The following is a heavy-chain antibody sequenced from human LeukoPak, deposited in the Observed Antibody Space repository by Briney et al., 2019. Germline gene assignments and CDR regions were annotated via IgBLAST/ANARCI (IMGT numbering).Heavy chain of an antibody. J-gene: IGHJ4*02. D-gene: IGHD6-19*01. CDR1: VGTYSSYA. Sequence: SVKVSCKASVGTYSSYAISWVRQAPGQGLEWMGGIIPIFGTANYAQKFQGRVTITADKSTSTAYMELSSLRSEDTAVYYCARYSSGWYYFDYWGQGTLVTVSS. V-gene: IGHV1-69*06. CDR2: IIPIFGTA. CDR3: ARYSSGWYYFDY.